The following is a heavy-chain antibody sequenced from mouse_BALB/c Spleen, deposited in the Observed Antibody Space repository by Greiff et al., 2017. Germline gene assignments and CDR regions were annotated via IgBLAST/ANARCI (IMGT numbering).Heavy chain of an antibody. CDR1: GFTFTDYY. J-gene: IGHJ1*01. CDR3: AREGYWYFDV. Sequence: VQLKESGGGLVQPGGSLRLSCATSGFTFTDYYMSWVRQPPGKALEWLGFIRNKANGYTTEYSASVKGRFTISRDNSQSILYLQMNTLRAEDSATYYCAREGYWYFDVWGAGTTVTVSS. CDR2: IRNKANGYTT. V-gene: IGHV7-3*02.